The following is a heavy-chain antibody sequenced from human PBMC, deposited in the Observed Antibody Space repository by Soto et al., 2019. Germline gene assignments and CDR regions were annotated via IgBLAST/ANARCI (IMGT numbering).Heavy chain of an antibody. Sequence: ASVKVSCKASGYTFTSYAMHWVRQAPGQRLEWMGWINAGNGNTKYSQKFQGRVTITRDTSASTAYMELSSLRSEDTAVYYCAREDIVLVPAAAWDYYYGMDGWGQGTTVTVSS. CDR2: INAGNGNT. V-gene: IGHV1-3*01. D-gene: IGHD2-2*01. CDR1: GYTFTSYA. J-gene: IGHJ6*02. CDR3: AREDIVLVPAAAWDYYYGMDG.